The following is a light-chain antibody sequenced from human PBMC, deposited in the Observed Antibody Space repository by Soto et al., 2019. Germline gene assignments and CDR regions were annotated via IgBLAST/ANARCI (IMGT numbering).Light chain of an antibody. CDR3: QQRRT. J-gene: IGKJ3*01. V-gene: IGKV1-39*01. CDR1: QSISSY. CDR2: AAS. Sequence: DIQMTQSPSSLSASVGDRVTITCRASQSISSYLNWYQQKPGKAPKLLIYAASSLRSGVPSRFSGSGSGTDFTLTISSLQPEDFATYYCQQRRTFGPGTKVDIK.